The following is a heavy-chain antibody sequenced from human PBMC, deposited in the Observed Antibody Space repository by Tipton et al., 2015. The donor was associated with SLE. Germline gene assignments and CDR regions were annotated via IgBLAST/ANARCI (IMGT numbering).Heavy chain of an antibody. Sequence: SLRLSCAASGFTVSSNYMSWVRQAPGKGLEWVSVIYSGGSTYYADSVKGRFTISRDNSKNTLYLQMNSLRAEDTAVYYCARGTRDSSSHAFDIWGQGKMVTVSS. D-gene: IGHD6-6*01. CDR1: GFTVSSNY. V-gene: IGHV3-53*05. CDR2: IYSGGST. CDR3: ARGTRDSSSHAFDI. J-gene: IGHJ3*02.